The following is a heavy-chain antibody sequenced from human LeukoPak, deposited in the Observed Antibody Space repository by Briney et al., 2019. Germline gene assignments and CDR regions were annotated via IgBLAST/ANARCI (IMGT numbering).Heavy chain of an antibody. D-gene: IGHD1-26*01. CDR2: ISAYNGNT. CDR3: ARVGVYSGSYYLSLTPDHDAFDI. Sequence: ASVKVSCKASGYTFTSYGISWVRQAPGQGLEWMGWISAYNGNTNYAQKLQGRVTMTTDTSTSTAYMELRSLRSDDTAVYYCARVGVYSGSYYLSLTPDHDAFDIWGQGTMVTVSS. V-gene: IGHV1-18*01. J-gene: IGHJ3*02. CDR1: GYTFTSYG.